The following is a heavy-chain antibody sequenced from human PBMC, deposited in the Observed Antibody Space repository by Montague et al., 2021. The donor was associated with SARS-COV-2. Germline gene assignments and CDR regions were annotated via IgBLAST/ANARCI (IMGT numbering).Heavy chain of an antibody. CDR2: IWFDGSDK. V-gene: IGHV3-33*08. CDR3: AAGYCGADCSRGSFDY. J-gene: IGHJ4*02. CDR1: GFSFSNYG. Sequence: SLRLSFAASGFSFSNYGMHWVRRAPGKGLEWAALIWFDGSDKYYADSVRGRFTISRDNSKHTLYLEMNNLRAEDTAVYYCAAGYCGADCSRGSFDYWGQGTLVTVSS. D-gene: IGHD2-21*02.